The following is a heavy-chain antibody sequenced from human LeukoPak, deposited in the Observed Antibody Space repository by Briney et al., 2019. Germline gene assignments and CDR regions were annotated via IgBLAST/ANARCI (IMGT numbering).Heavy chain of an antibody. D-gene: IGHD6-19*01. CDR2: ISAYNGNT. V-gene: IGHV1-18*01. J-gene: IGHJ4*02. CDR1: GYTFTSYG. Sequence: ASVNVSCKASGYTFTSYGISWVRQAPGQGLEGMGLISAYNGNTNYAQKLQGRVTMTTDTSTSTAYMELRSLRSDDTAVYYCARGHDSGWYEGDDYWGQGTLVTVSS. CDR3: ARGHDSGWYEGDDY.